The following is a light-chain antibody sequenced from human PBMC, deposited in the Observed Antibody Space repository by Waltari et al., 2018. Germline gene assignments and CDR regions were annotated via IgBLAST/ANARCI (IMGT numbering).Light chain of an antibody. CDR3: ASHGNNKV. Sequence: QSALTQPASVSGTPGQSITISCTGTNSDVGNYNLVSWYQHHPGEAPKLMICEVIKRPSGVSNRFSGSKSGNTASLTISGLQAEDEADYYCASHGNNKVFGGGTKLTVL. V-gene: IGLV2-23*02. CDR1: NSDVGNYNL. CDR2: EVI. J-gene: IGLJ3*02.